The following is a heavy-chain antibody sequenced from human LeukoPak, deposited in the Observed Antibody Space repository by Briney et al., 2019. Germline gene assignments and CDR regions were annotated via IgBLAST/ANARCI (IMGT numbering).Heavy chain of an antibody. D-gene: IGHD3-9*01. CDR1: GFTFGDYY. Sequence: EPGGSLRLSCAVSGFTFGDYYISWIRQAPGKGLEWVSYISSSSSYTNYADSVKGRFTISRDNAKNSLYLQMNSLRAEDTAVYYCARVVDYYFDYWGQGTLVTVSS. J-gene: IGHJ4*02. V-gene: IGHV3-11*06. CDR3: ARVVDYYFDY. CDR2: ISSSSSYT.